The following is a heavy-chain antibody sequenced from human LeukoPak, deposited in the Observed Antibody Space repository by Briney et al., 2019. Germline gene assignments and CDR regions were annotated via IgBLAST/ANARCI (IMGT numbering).Heavy chain of an antibody. CDR1: GGSISSYY. Sequence: KPSETLSLTCTVSGGSISSYYWSWIRQPPGKGLEWIGYFYYSGSTNYNPSLKSRVTISVDTSKNQFSLKLSSVTAADTAVYYCARSSELPGPFDPWGQGTLVTVSS. J-gene: IGHJ5*02. V-gene: IGHV4-59*01. CDR2: FYYSGST. D-gene: IGHD1-7*01. CDR3: ARSSELPGPFDP.